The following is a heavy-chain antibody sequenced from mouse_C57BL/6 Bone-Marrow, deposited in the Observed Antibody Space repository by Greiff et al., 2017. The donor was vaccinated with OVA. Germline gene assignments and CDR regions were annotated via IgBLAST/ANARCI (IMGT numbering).Heavy chain of an antibody. CDR3: VRGGYYSTYEDYAMDY. CDR1: GFTFNTYA. V-gene: IGHV10-3*01. D-gene: IGHD2-5*01. CDR2: IRSKSSNYAT. Sequence: EVQGVESGGGLVQPKGSLKLSCAASGFTFNTYAMHWVRQAPGKGLEWVASIRSKSSNYATYYADSVKDRFTISRDDSQSMLYLQMNNLKTEDTAMYYCVRGGYYSTYEDYAMDYWGQGTSVTVSS. J-gene: IGHJ4*01.